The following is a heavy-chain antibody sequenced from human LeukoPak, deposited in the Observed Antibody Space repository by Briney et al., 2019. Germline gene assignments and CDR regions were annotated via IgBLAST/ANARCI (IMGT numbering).Heavy chain of an antibody. Sequence: EASVKVSCKVSGYTLTELSMHWVRQAPGKGLEWMGGFDPEDGETIYAQKFQGRVTMTRNTSIKTAYMELSSLRSEDTAVYYCARAASWSPIGDTYYYMDVWGKGTTVTISS. CDR1: GYTLTELS. V-gene: IGHV1-24*01. CDR3: ARAASWSPIGDTYYYMDV. D-gene: IGHD6-13*01. CDR2: FDPEDGET. J-gene: IGHJ6*03.